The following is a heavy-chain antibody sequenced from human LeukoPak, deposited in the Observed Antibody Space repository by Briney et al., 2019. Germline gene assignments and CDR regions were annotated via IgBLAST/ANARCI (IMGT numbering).Heavy chain of an antibody. V-gene: IGHV3-15*01. CDR3: TTGYDYVWGSYRYTPPGY. CDR1: GFTFSNAW. Sequence: GGSLRLSCAASGFTFSNAWMSWLRQAQGKGLEWVGRIKSKTDGGTTDYAAPVKGRFTISRDDSKNTLYLQMNSLKTEDTAVYYCTTGYDYVWGSYRYTPPGYWGQGTLVTVSS. D-gene: IGHD3-16*02. J-gene: IGHJ4*02. CDR2: IKSKTDGGTT.